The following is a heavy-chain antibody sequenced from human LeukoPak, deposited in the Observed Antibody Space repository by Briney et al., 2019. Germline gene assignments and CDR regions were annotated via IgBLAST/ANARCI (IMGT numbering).Heavy chain of an antibody. V-gene: IGHV3-11*01. CDR1: GFTFSDYY. D-gene: IGHD3-3*01. Sequence: GGSLRLSWAASGFTFSDYYMSWIRQAPGKGLEWVSYISSSGSTIYYADSVKGRFTISRDNAKNSLYLQMNSLRAEDTAVYYCARDHFTIFGVGSGMDVWGQGTTVTVSS. CDR3: ARDHFTIFGVGSGMDV. CDR2: ISSSGSTI. J-gene: IGHJ6*02.